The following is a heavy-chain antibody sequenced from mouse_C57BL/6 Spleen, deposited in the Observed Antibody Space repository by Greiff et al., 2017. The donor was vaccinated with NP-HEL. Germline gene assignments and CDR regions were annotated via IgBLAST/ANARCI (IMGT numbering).Heavy chain of an antibody. CDR3: ARDRVYGNYFDY. J-gene: IGHJ2*01. Sequence: EVQRLQSGAGLVKPGASLKLSCAASGFTFSSYAMSWVRQTPEKRLEWVGTISDGGSYTNYPDNVKGRFTISRDNAKNNLHLQMRHLKSEDTAMYYGARDRVYGNYFDYWGQGTTLTVSS. CDR2: ISDGGSYT. CDR1: GFTFSSYA. V-gene: IGHV5-4*01. D-gene: IGHD2-1*01.